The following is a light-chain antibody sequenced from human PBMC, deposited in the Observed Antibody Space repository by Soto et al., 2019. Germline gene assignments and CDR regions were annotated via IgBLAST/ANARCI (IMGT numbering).Light chain of an antibody. Sequence: DIQMTQSPSALSASVGDRATITCRASQSISSWLAWYQQKPGKAPKLLIYDASTLQSGVPSRYSGSGSGTEFTLTSSNLQPDDFATYYCQQYENSSPWTFGQGTKVEIK. CDR2: DAS. J-gene: IGKJ1*01. V-gene: IGKV1-5*01. CDR3: QQYENSSPWT. CDR1: QSISSW.